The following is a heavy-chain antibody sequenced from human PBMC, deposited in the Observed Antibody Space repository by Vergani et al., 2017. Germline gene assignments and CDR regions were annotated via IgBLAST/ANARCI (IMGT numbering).Heavy chain of an antibody. D-gene: IGHD3-10*01. V-gene: IGHV3-7*01. CDR2: IKDDGSEK. Sequence: EVQLVESGGGLVQPGGSLRLSCSPSGFIFYNYWMSWVRQVPGKGLEWVANIKDDGSEKYYVDSVKGRFSISRDNTENSLYLQMNSLRVEDTAIYYCAKGGWNYLFHSLGQGTLVIVS. CDR1: GFIFYNYW. J-gene: IGHJ5*01. CDR3: AKGGWNYLFHS.